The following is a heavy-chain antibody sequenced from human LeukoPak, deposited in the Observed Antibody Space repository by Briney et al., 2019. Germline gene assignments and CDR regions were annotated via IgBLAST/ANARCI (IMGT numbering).Heavy chain of an antibody. CDR3: ARAGFGAGGAFDV. Sequence: PGGSLRLSCAASGFTFSSYWMSWVRQAPGKGLEWVANIKQDGSEKYYVDSVKGRFTISRDNAKDSLDLQMNSLRVEDTAVYYCARAGFGAGGAFDVWGQGTMVTVSS. J-gene: IGHJ3*01. CDR2: IKQDGSEK. V-gene: IGHV3-7*01. CDR1: GFTFSSYW. D-gene: IGHD3-10*01.